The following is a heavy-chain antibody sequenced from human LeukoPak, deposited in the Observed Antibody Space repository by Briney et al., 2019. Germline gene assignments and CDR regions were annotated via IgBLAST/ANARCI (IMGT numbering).Heavy chain of an antibody. J-gene: IGHJ6*02. Sequence: PGGSLRLSCAASKFTFNTYSLHWVRQAPGKGLEWVAVISFDGSNKYYADSVKGRFTISRDNSKNTLFLQMNSLREEDTAVYYCARGYHGSLIRYYCSFGLDVWGQGTAVTVSS. CDR1: KFTFNTYS. V-gene: IGHV3-30-3*01. D-gene: IGHD3-10*01. CDR2: ISFDGSNK. CDR3: ARGYHGSLIRYYCSFGLDV.